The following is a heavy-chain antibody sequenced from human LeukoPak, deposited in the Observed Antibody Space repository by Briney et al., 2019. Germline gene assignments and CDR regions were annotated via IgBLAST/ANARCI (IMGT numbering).Heavy chain of an antibody. J-gene: IGHJ6*03. Sequence: GASVKVSCKASGYTFTGYYMHWVRQAPGQGLEWMGWINPNSGGTNYAQKFKGRVTMTRDTSISTAYMELSRLRSDDTALYYCARGVAGTYYYYYMDVWGKGTTVTVSS. CDR2: INPNSGGT. V-gene: IGHV1-2*02. CDR1: GYTFTGYY. D-gene: IGHD6-19*01. CDR3: ARGVAGTYYYYYMDV.